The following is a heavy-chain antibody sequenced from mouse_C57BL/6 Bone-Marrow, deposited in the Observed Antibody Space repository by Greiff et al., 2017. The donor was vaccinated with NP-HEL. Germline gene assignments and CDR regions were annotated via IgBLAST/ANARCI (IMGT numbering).Heavy chain of an antibody. J-gene: IGHJ3*01. CDR2: INPSTGGT. Sequence: EVQLQQSGPELVKPGASVKISCKASGYSFTGYYMNWVKQSPEKSLEWIGEINPSTGGTTYNQKFKAKATLTVDKSSSTAYMQLKSLTSEDSAVYYCARDGYVPFAYWGQGTLVTVSA. CDR1: GYSFTGYY. CDR3: ARDGYVPFAY. D-gene: IGHD2-2*01. V-gene: IGHV1-42*01.